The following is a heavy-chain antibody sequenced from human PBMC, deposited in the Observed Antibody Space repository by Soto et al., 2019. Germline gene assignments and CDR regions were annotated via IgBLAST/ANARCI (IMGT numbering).Heavy chain of an antibody. CDR2: ISTYTGHT. V-gene: IGHV1-18*01. J-gene: IGHJ4*02. CDR3: ASGSDFDY. Sequence: QVQLVQSGVEVKKPGASVKVSCKASGYTFTRYGISWVRQAPGQGLEWMGWISTYTGHTDYSQKHQGRVTMTTDTSTSTAYMELRSLRSDDTAVYYCASGSDFDYWGQGTLVTVSS. CDR1: GYTFTRYG.